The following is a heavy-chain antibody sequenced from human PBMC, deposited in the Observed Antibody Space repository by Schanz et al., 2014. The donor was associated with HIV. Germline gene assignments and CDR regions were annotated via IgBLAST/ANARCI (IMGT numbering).Heavy chain of an antibody. D-gene: IGHD2-15*01. CDR1: GFTFRETV. CDR3: ALSRPSGYGGSWYFDL. V-gene: IGHV3-23*01. CDR2: ISSTSTYR. Sequence: EVQLLESGGNLVHPGGSLRLSCAASGFTFRETVVSWVRQAPGKGLEWIASISSTSTYRFYAASVKGRFTISRDNSEDTLYLQMNSLRAEDTAVYYCALSRPSGYGGSWYFDLWGRGTLVAVSS. J-gene: IGHJ2*01.